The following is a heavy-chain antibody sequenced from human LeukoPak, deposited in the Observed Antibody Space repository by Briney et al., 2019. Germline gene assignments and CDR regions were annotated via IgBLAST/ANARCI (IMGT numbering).Heavy chain of an antibody. CDR2: ISPYNGNT. Sequence: ASVKVSCKASGYSFISYGLYWVRQAPGQGLEWMGWISPYNGNTNYAQNLQGRVTMTTHTSTSTAYMELRSLRSDDTAVYYCARVDNGGFTWSLYYFDYWGQGTLVTVSS. CDR3: ARVDNGGFTWSLYYFDY. D-gene: IGHD1-14*01. V-gene: IGHV1-18*01. J-gene: IGHJ4*02. CDR1: GYSFISYG.